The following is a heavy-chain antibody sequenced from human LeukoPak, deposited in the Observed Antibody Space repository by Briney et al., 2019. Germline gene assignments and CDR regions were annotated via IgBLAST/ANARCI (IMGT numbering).Heavy chain of an antibody. J-gene: IGHJ5*02. V-gene: IGHV3-7*01. Sequence: GGSLRLSCAASGFTFSSYWMSWVRQAPGKGLEWVANIKQDGSEKYYVDSVKGRFTISRDNAKNSLYLQMNSLRAEDTAVYYCARGSDYDFWSGLFDPWGQGTLVTVSS. CDR3: ARGSDYDFWSGLFDP. CDR1: GFTFSSYW. D-gene: IGHD3-3*01. CDR2: IKQDGSEK.